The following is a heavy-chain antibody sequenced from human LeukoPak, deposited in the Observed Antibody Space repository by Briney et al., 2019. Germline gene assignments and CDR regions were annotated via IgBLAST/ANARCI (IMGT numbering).Heavy chain of an antibody. CDR2: INPNSGGT. Sequence: ASVKVSCKASGYTFTSYDINWVRQATGQGLEWMGWINPNSGGTNYAQKFQGRVTMTRDTSISTAYMELSRLRSDDTAVYYCASMVRDIEGYWGQGTLVTVSS. J-gene: IGHJ4*02. CDR3: ASMVRDIEGY. D-gene: IGHD3-10*01. V-gene: IGHV1-2*02. CDR1: GYTFTSYD.